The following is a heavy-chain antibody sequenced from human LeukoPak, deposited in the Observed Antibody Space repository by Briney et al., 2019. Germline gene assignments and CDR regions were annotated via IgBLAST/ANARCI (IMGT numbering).Heavy chain of an antibody. V-gene: IGHV3-53*01. J-gene: IGHJ4*02. Sequence: GGSLRLSCAASGFTVSSNYMSWVRQAPGKGLEWVSVIYSGGSTYYADSVKGRFTISRDNSKNTLYLQMNSLRAEDTAVYYCAKEGGDIVVVVAATPVYYFDYWGQGTLVTVSS. CDR2: IYSGGST. CDR3: AKEGGDIVVVVAATPVYYFDY. CDR1: GFTVSSNY. D-gene: IGHD2-15*01.